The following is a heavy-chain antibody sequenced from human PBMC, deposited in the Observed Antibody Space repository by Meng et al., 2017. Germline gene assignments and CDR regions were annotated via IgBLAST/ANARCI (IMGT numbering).Heavy chain of an antibody. CDR1: GSTFTSYG. Sequence: QVALVNSGPVVKKPGDTLKVYCKASGSTFTSYGMHWVRQAPRQGLEWMEWISTNTGNPTYAKGFTGRFVFSLDNSVSTEYLLISSLKAEDNAVNYCAREPYGYFTDYWGQGTLVTVSS. CDR3: AREPYGYFTDY. J-gene: IGHJ4*02. V-gene: IGHV7-4-1*02. D-gene: IGHD5-18*01. CDR2: ISTNTGNP.